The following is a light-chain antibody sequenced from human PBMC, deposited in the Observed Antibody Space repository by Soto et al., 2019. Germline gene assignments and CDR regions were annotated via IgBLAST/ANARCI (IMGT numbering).Light chain of an antibody. Sequence: DIQMAQSPSSLSASVGGRVTITCRASQSISTSLNWYQQKSGKAPHLLVYAASSLQSGVPSRFSGSGSGTDFTLTISSLQPEDSATYYWLQTYNGHHTFGQGTELEIK. J-gene: IGKJ2*01. CDR1: QSISTS. CDR3: LQTYNGHHT. V-gene: IGKV1-39*01. CDR2: AAS.